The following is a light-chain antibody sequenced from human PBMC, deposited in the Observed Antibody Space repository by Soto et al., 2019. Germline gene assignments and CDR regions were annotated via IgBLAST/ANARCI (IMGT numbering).Light chain of an antibody. J-gene: IGKJ1*01. CDR3: QQYGSSLWT. Sequence: EIVLTQSPGTLSLSPGERATLSCRASQSVSSSYLAWYQQKPGQAPRLLIYGASSRATGIPDRFSGSGSGTDFPLTISRLEPEDFEVYYCQQYGSSLWTFVQGTKVEIK. V-gene: IGKV3-20*01. CDR2: GAS. CDR1: QSVSSSY.